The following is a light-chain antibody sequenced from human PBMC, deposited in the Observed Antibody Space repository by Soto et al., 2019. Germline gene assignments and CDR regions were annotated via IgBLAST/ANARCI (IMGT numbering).Light chain of an antibody. V-gene: IGKV3-11*01. Sequence: ENVLTQSPATLSLSPGERATLSCRASPSVAKFVAWYQQTPGQPPRLLIYGSFNRATGIPARFSGSAAGPDFTLTISSLESEVSAVYFCQQRNIWPPVTFGHGTRLEIK. CDR2: GSF. CDR3: QQRNIWPPVT. CDR1: PSVAKF. J-gene: IGKJ5*01.